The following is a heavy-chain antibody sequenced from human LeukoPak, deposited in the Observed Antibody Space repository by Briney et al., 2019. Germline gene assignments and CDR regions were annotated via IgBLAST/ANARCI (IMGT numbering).Heavy chain of an antibody. V-gene: IGHV3-23*01. CDR1: GFTFSSYA. D-gene: IGHD2-15*01. J-gene: IGHJ4*02. CDR3: AKSRPVVVVAAMFDY. Sequence: GGSLRLSCAASGFTFSSYAMSWVRQAPGKGLEWVSAVSGSGGSTYYADSVKGRFTISRDNSKNTLYLQMNSLRAEDTAVYYCAKSRPVVVVAAMFDYWGQGTLVTVSS. CDR2: VSGSGGST.